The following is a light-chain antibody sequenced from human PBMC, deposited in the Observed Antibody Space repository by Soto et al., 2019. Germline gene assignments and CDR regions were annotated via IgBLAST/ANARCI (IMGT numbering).Light chain of an antibody. Sequence: QTVVTQEPSFSVSPGGTVTLTCGLSSGPVFTSSYPTWYQQNPGQAPRTLIFNTNTRSSGVPDRFSGSILGDKAALTITGAQADDDSYYYCLLYLGGGIWVFGGGTKVTVL. CDR2: NTN. V-gene: IGLV8-61*01. CDR1: SGPVFTSSY. CDR3: LLYLGGGIWV. J-gene: IGLJ3*02.